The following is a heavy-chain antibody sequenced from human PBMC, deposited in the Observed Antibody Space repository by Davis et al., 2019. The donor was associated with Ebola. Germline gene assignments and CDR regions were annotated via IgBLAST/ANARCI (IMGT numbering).Heavy chain of an antibody. CDR3: TRDPNHTSGWYPFDF. CDR1: GYTFTSYA. CDR2: INTNTGNP. J-gene: IGHJ4*02. V-gene: IGHV7-4-1*02. D-gene: IGHD6-13*01. Sequence: ASVKVSCKASGYTFTSYAMNWVRQAPGQGLEWMGWINTNTGNPTYAQDFTGRFVFSLDTSVRTAYLQISSLKPEDTAVYYCTRDPNHTSGWYPFDFWGQGTLVTVSS.